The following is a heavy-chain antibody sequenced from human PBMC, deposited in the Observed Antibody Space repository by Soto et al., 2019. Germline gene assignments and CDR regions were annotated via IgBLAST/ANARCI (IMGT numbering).Heavy chain of an antibody. CDR1: GFTFSSYS. J-gene: IGHJ6*02. Sequence: EVQLVESGGGLVQPGGSLRLSCAASGFTFSSYSMNWVRQAPGKGLEWVSYISSSSSTIYYADSVKGRFTISRDNAKNSLYLQMNSLRAEDTAVYYCARGGYSGYDWNYYYGMDVWGQGTTVTVSS. CDR2: ISSSSSTI. D-gene: IGHD5-12*01. CDR3: ARGGYSGYDWNYYYGMDV. V-gene: IGHV3-48*01.